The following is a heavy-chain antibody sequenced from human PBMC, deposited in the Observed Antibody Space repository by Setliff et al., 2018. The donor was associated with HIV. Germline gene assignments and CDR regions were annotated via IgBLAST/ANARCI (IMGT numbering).Heavy chain of an antibody. CDR1: TYSIGSGYY. D-gene: IGHD3-3*01. CDR2: IYYSGST. CDR3: ARCAYYNFWSGYYCDY. J-gene: IGHJ4*02. Sequence: SETLSLTCTVSTYSIGSGYYWGWIRQSPGKGLEWIGYIYYSGSTNYNPSLKSRVTISADTFKNQFSLKLSSVTAADTAVYYCARCAYYNFWSGYYCDYWGQGTLVTVSS. V-gene: IGHV4-38-2*02.